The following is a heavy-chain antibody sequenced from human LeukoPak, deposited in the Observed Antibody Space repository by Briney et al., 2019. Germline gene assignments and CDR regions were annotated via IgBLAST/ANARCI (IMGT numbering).Heavy chain of an antibody. Sequence: PGGSLTLSCADSGFTVSSYYMRWVRQAPGKGLEWVSVIYSGGSTHYADSVKGRFTISRDNSKNTLYLQMNSLRDEDTAVYYCARDRLHYDSLTGYPADWGQGTLVTGSS. CDR3: ARDRLHYDSLTGYPAD. CDR1: GFTVSSYY. J-gene: IGHJ4*02. D-gene: IGHD3-9*01. V-gene: IGHV3-66*01. CDR2: IYSGGST.